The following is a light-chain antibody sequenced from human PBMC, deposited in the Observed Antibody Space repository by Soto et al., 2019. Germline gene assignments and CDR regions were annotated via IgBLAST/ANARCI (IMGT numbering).Light chain of an antibody. Sequence: SSLPQPSSLSGSPGQSITLSCPGTSSDVGGYNYVSWYQQHPGKAPKFIIYDVSNRPSGVSNRFSGSKSGNTASLTISGLQAEEEADYYCSSYTTSNTRQIVFGTGTKVTVL. CDR3: SSYTTSNTRQIV. J-gene: IGLJ1*01. CDR2: DVS. V-gene: IGLV2-14*01. CDR1: SSDVGGYNY.